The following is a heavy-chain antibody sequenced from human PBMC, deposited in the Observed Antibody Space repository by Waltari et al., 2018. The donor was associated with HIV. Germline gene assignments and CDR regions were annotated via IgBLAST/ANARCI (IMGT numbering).Heavy chain of an antibody. V-gene: IGHV3-53*01. Sequence: TVSSNYMSWVRQAPGKGLEWVSVIYSGGSTYYADSVKGRFTISRDNSKNTLYLQMNSLRAEDTAVYYCARGDVFYFDYWGQGTLVTVSS. CDR3: ARGDVFYFDY. CDR2: IYSGGST. CDR1: TVSSNY. J-gene: IGHJ4*02.